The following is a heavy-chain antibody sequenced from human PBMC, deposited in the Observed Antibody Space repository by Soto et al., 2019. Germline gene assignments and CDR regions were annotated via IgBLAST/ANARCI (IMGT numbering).Heavy chain of an antibody. CDR1: GFTFSSYG. D-gene: IGHD3-10*01. CDR3: AKLPPWGLAYYYGSGSYYRVGHGMDV. V-gene: IGHV3-30*18. Sequence: QVQLVESGGGVVQPGRSLRLSCAASGFTFSSYGMHWVRQAPGKGLEWVAVISYDGSNKYYAVSVKGRFTISRDNSKNTLYLQMNCLRVEDMAVYYCAKLPPWGLAYYYGSGSYYRVGHGMDVWVQGTTVTVSS. CDR2: ISYDGSNK. J-gene: IGHJ6*02.